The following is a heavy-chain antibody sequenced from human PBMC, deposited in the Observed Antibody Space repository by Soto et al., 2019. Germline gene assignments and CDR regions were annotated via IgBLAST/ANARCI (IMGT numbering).Heavy chain of an antibody. Sequence: PGGTLSLSCAASGFTISSYEMNWVSQASGKGLEWVSYISCHGSTIYYDDSVKGRFTISRDNAKNSLYLQMNSLRAADTAVYYCAGALGYCGQGTLVTVSS. CDR1: GFTISSYE. CDR2: ISCHGSTI. CDR3: AGALGY. V-gene: IGHV3-48*03. J-gene: IGHJ4*02.